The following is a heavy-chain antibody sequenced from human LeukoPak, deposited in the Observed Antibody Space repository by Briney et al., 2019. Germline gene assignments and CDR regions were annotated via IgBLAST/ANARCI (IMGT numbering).Heavy chain of an antibody. J-gene: IGHJ5*02. Sequence: SETLSLTCAVYGGSFSGYYWSWIRQPPGKGLEWIGEINHSGSTNYNPSLKSRVTISVDTSKNQFSLKLSSVTAADTAVYYCARDQRGSYYDFWSGYYSRYGWFDPWGQGTLVTVSS. CDR1: GGSFSGYY. CDR3: ARDQRGSYYDFWSGYYSRYGWFDP. V-gene: IGHV4-34*01. D-gene: IGHD3-3*01. CDR2: INHSGST.